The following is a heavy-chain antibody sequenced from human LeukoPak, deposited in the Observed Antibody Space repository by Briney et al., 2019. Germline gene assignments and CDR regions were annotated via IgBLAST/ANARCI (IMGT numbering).Heavy chain of an antibody. D-gene: IGHD3-22*01. J-gene: IGHJ4*02. CDR1: GGSISSGGYY. Sequence: SQTLSLTCTVSGGSISSGGYYWSWIRQHPGKGLEWIGYIYYSGSTYYNPSLKSRVTISVDTSKNQFSLKLSSVTAADTAVYYCARDGDSSGGLDYWGQGTLVTVSS. CDR2: IYYSGST. V-gene: IGHV4-31*03. CDR3: ARDGDSSGGLDY.